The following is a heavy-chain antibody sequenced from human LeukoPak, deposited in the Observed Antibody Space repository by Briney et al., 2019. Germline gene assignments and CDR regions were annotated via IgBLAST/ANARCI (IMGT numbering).Heavy chain of an antibody. Sequence: ASVKVSCKASGYTFTSYDINWVRQATGQGLEWMGWMNPNSGNTGYAQKFQGRVTMTRNTSIRTAYMELSSLTSEDTAVYYCARKRGYNSGYDDYWGPGTLVTVSS. D-gene: IGHD5-18*01. CDR2: MNPNSGNT. V-gene: IGHV1-8*01. CDR3: ARKRGYNSGYDDY. CDR1: GYTFTSYD. J-gene: IGHJ4*02.